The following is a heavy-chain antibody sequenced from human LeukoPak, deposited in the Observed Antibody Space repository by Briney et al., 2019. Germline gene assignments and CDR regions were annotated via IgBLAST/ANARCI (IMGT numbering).Heavy chain of an antibody. CDR2: IYYSGNT. CDR3: ARHRIPAALASAFDY. D-gene: IGHD2-2*01. CDR1: GGSISSSSYY. V-gene: IGHV4-39*01. J-gene: IGHJ4*02. Sequence: SETLSLTCTVSGGSISSSSYYWAWIRQPPGKGLEWIGAIYYSGNTNYNPSLKSRVTISVDTSKNQFSLKLSSVTAADTAVYYCARHRIPAALASAFDYWGQGTLVTVSS.